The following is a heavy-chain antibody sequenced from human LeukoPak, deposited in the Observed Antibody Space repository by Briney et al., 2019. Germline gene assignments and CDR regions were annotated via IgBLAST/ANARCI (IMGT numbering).Heavy chain of an antibody. Sequence: GASVKVSCMASGYTFSSYHVHWVRQAPGQGLEWMGKITSSDGSTTYAQNFQDRVIMTRDTSSSTVYMQLSSLRSEDTAVYYCARDSYGSDYWGQGTLVTVSS. CDR3: ARDSYGSDY. CDR2: ITSSDGST. V-gene: IGHV1-46*01. J-gene: IGHJ4*02. CDR1: GYTFSSYH. D-gene: IGHD5-18*01.